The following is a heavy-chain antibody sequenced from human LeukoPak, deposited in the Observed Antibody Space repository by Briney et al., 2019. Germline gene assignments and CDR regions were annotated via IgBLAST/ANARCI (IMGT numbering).Heavy chain of an antibody. CDR3: ARGGFRGDRDY. J-gene: IGHJ4*02. D-gene: IGHD4-17*01. Sequence: ASVKVSCKASGYTFTSYDINWVRQSTGQGLEWMGWMNPTSSNTGYAQKFQGRVTMTRDTSVSTAYMELSSLRSEDTAVYYCARGGFRGDRDYWGQGTLLTVSS. CDR2: MNPTSSNT. V-gene: IGHV1-8*01. CDR1: GYTFTSYD.